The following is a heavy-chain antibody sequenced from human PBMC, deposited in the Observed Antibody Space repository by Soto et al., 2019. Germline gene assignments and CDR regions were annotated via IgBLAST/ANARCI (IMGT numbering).Heavy chain of an antibody. Sequence: PSETLSLTCTVSGGAISFYNWNWIRQSPGKGLEWIGYSYSRGSTNYNPSLKSRVTISVDTPKNQFSLQLTSVTAADTAVYYCGRGDRLPHRDSFDIWGQGTKVTLSS. J-gene: IGHJ3*02. D-gene: IGHD5-12*01. V-gene: IGHV4-59*01. CDR2: SYSRGST. CDR1: GGAISFYN. CDR3: GRGDRLPHRDSFDI.